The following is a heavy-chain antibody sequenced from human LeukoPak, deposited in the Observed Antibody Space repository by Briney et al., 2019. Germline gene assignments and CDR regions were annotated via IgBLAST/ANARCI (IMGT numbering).Heavy chain of an antibody. CDR1: GGSISSSSYY. Sequence: SETLSLTCTVSGGSISSSSYYWGWLRQPPGTGLEWLGSIYYSGSTYYNPSLKSRVTISVDTSKNQFSLKLSSVTAADTAVYYCARQTRIRGGSCFDYWGQGILVTVSS. CDR3: ARQTRIRGGSCFDY. J-gene: IGHJ4*02. V-gene: IGHV4-39*01. D-gene: IGHD2-15*01. CDR2: IYYSGST.